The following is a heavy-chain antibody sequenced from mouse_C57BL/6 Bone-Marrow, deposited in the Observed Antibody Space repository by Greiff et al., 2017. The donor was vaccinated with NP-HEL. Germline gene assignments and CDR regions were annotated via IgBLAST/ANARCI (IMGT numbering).Heavy chain of an antibody. Sequence: QVQLQQPGAELVMPGASVKLSCKASGYTFTSYWMHWVKQRPGQGLEWIGEIDPSASYTNYNQKFKGKSTLTVDKSSSTAYMQLSSLTSEDSAVYYCARFGLRRDYYAMDYWGQGTSVTVSS. CDR2: IDPSASYT. V-gene: IGHV1-69*01. D-gene: IGHD2-4*01. J-gene: IGHJ4*01. CDR1: GYTFTSYW. CDR3: ARFGLRRDYYAMDY.